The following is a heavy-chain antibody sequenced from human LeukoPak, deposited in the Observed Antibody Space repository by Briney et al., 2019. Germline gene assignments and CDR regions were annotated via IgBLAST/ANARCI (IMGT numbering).Heavy chain of an antibody. J-gene: IGHJ3*02. CDR1: GGSFTGYY. CDR3: ARAHATRGAFDI. D-gene: IGHD2-2*01. CDR2: INHGGST. Sequence: SETLSLTCSLYGGSFTGYYWTWIRQPPGKRLEWIGEINHGGSTNYNPSLKSRVTISLDTSKTLFSLKVSSVTAADTAVYYCARAHATRGAFDIWGQGTMVTVSS. V-gene: IGHV4-34*01.